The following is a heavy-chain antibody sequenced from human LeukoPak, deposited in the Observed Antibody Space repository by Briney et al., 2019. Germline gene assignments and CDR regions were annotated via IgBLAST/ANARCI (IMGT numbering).Heavy chain of an antibody. J-gene: IGHJ3*02. CDR3: ARRFGELFSAFDI. CDR1: GGSISSSSYY. Sequence: PSETLSLTCTVSGGSISSSSYYWGWIRQPPGKGLEWIGSIYYSGSTYYNPSLKSRVTISVDTSKNQFSLKLSSVTAADTAVYYCARRFGELFSAFDIWGQGTMVTVSS. CDR2: IYYSGST. D-gene: IGHD3-10*01. V-gene: IGHV4-39*07.